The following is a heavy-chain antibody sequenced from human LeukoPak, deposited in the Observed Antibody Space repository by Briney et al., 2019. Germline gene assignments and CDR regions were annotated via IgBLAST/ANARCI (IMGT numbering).Heavy chain of an antibody. CDR1: GFTFSSYA. V-gene: IGHV3-23*01. CDR3: AKDRGAAAGRAVFDY. CDR2: ISGSGGST. J-gene: IGHJ4*02. D-gene: IGHD6-13*01. Sequence: GGSLRLSCAASGFTFSSYAMSWVRQAPGKGLEWVSAISGSGGSTYYADSVKGRFTISRDNSKNTLYLQMNCLRAEDTAVYYCAKDRGAAAGRAVFDYWGQGTLVTVSS.